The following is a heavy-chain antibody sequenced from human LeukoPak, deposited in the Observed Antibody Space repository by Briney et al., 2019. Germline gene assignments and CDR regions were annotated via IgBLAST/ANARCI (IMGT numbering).Heavy chain of an antibody. CDR3: ASPWAY. J-gene: IGHJ4*02. CDR1: GFTFSGYA. V-gene: IGHV3-30*04. D-gene: IGHD3-16*01. CDR2: IRYDGSNK. Sequence: GRSLRLSCAASGFTFSGYAMHWVRQAPGKGLEWVSFIRYDGSNKYYAESVKGRFTVSRDNSNNTLYLQMNSLRAEDAAVYYCASPWAYWGQGTLVTVSS.